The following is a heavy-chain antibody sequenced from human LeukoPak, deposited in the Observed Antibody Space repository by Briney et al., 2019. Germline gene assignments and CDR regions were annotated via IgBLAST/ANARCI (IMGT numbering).Heavy chain of an antibody. CDR2: ISGSGGST. Sequence: PGGSLRLSCAASGSTFSSYAMSWVRQAPGKGLEWVSAISGSGGSTYYADSVKGRFTISRDNSKNTLYLQMNSLRAEDTAVYYCAKARGIAVAGYLDYWGQGTLVTVSS. CDR1: GSTFSSYA. V-gene: IGHV3-23*01. CDR3: AKARGIAVAGYLDY. J-gene: IGHJ4*02. D-gene: IGHD6-19*01.